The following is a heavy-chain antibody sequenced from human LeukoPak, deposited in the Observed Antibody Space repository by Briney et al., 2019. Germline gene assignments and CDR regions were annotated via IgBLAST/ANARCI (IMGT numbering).Heavy chain of an antibody. V-gene: IGHV3-15*01. D-gene: IGHD3-10*01. Sequence: PGGSLRLSCAASGFTFSNVWMSWVRQAPGKGLEWVGRIKSKTDGGTVDYAAPVKGRFTISRDDLKNTLYLEMNSLKTEDTAVYYCTKDHGSGSYCFDYWGQGTLVTVSS. CDR2: IKSKTDGGTV. CDR3: TKDHGSGSYCFDY. CDR1: GFTFSNVW. J-gene: IGHJ4*02.